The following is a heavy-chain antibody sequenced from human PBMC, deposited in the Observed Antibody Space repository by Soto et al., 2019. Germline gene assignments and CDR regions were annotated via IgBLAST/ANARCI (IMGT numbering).Heavy chain of an antibody. J-gene: IGHJ6*02. D-gene: IGHD2-2*01. Sequence: ASVKVSCKASGYTFTSYGISWVRQVPGQGLEWMGWISAYNGNTNYAQKLQGRVTMTTDTSTSTAYMELRSLRSDDTAVYYCAREVVVVPAGPYYYYGMEVWGQGTTVTVSS. V-gene: IGHV1-18*01. CDR3: AREVVVVPAGPYYYYGMEV. CDR1: GYTFTSYG. CDR2: ISAYNGNT.